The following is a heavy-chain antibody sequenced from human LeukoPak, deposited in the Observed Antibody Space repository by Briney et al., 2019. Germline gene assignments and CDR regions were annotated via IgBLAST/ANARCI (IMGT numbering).Heavy chain of an antibody. V-gene: IGHV3-23*01. CDR1: GFTFSSYA. J-gene: IGHJ4*02. CDR2: ISGSGGST. Sequence: QPGGSLHLSCAASGFTFSSYAMSWVRQAPGKGLEWVSAISGSGGSTYYADSVKGRFTISRDNSKNTLYLQMNSLRAEDTAVYYCAKDRPNYYGSNGHYYKLNGDCWGQGTLVTVSS. CDR3: AKDRPNYYGSNGHYYKLNGDC. D-gene: IGHD3-22*01.